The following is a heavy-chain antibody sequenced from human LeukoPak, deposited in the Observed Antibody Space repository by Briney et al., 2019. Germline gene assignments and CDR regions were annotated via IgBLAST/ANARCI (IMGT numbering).Heavy chain of an antibody. J-gene: IGHJ5*02. CDR2: INAGNGNT. D-gene: IGHD6-13*01. CDR3: ARDIDRVFNWFDP. CDR1: GYIFTSYA. Sequence: PGASVKVSCKASGYIFTSYAIHWVRQAPGQRLEWMGWINAGNGNTKYSQKFQGRVTITRDTSASTVYMELSSLRSEDTAVYYCARDIDRVFNWFDPWGQGTLVTVSS. V-gene: IGHV1-3*01.